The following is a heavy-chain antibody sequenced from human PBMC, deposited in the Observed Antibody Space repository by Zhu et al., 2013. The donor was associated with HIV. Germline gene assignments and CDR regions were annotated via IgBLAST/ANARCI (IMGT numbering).Heavy chain of an antibody. D-gene: IGHD3-22*01. CDR3: ASSYYDSSGYYYLDY. J-gene: IGHJ4*02. Sequence: EVRLVESGGGLVQPGGSLRLSCAASGFTFSDHYMDWVRQAPGKGLEWVGRTRNKAKSYTTEYAASVKGRFTISRDDSKNSLYLQMNSLKTEDTAVYYCASSYYDSSGYYYLDYWGQGTLVTVSS. CDR1: GFTFSDHY. V-gene: IGHV3-72*01. CDR2: TRNKAKSYTT.